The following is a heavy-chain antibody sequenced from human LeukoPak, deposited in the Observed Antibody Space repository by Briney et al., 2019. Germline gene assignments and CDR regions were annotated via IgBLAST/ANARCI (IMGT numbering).Heavy chain of an antibody. CDR1: GGSISSSSYY. CDR3: ARVGYSGYDYHPNFDY. D-gene: IGHD5-12*01. CDR2: IYYSGST. Sequence: PSETLSLTCTVSGGSISSSSYYWGWIRQPPGKGLEWIGSIYYSGSTYYNPSLKSRVTISVDMSKNQFSLKLSSVTAADTAVYYCARVGYSGYDYHPNFDYWGQGTLVTVSS. V-gene: IGHV4-39*01. J-gene: IGHJ4*02.